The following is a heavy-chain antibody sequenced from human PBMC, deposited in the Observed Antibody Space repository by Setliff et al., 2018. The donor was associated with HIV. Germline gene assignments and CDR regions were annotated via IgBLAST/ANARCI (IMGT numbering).Heavy chain of an antibody. CDR3: ATDFSISA. CDR1: GFMFGVDW. D-gene: IGHD2-2*01. J-gene: IGHJ1*01. CDR2: VTPDGGDK. V-gene: IGHV3-7*03. Sequence: PGGSLRLSCAASGFMFGVDWMSWVRQTPGKGLEWVASVTPDGGDKYYANSMRGRFTISRDNGKNAVYLQMNSLRVEDAAVYYCATDFSISAWGQGTLVTVSS.